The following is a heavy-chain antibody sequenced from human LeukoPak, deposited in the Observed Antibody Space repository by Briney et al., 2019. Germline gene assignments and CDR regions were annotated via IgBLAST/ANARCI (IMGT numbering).Heavy chain of an antibody. CDR3: AREDDFWSGYKWDAFDI. V-gene: IGHV1-18*01. CDR2: ISAYNGNT. J-gene: IGHJ3*02. CDR1: GYTFTSYG. D-gene: IGHD3-3*01. Sequence: ASVKVSCKASGYTFTSYGISWVRQAPGQGLEWMGWISAYNGNTNYAQKLQGRVTMTTDTSTSTAYMELRSLRSDDTAVYYCAREDDFWSGYKWDAFDIWGQGTMVTVSS.